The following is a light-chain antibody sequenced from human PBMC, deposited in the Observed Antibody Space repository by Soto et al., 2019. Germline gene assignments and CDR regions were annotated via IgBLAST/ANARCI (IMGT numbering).Light chain of an antibody. Sequence: SYELTQPPSVSVAPGQTARIPCGGNNIGSKNVHWYQHKPGQAPVLVVYDDSDRPSGIPERFSGSNSGKTASLTITRVEAGDEADYYCQVWDSCSDLVAFGGVTKLTVL. J-gene: IGLJ2*01. CDR2: DDS. V-gene: IGLV3-21*02. CDR1: NIGSKN. CDR3: QVWDSCSDLVA.